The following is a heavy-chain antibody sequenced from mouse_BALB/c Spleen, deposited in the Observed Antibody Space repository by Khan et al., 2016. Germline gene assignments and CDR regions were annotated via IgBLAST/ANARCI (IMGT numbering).Heavy chain of an antibody. CDR1: GFTFSDSY. J-gene: IGHJ2*01. Sequence: EVELVESGGGLVQPGGSLKLSCATSGFTFSDSYMYWVRQTPEKRLEWVAYISNGGGSTYYPDTVKGRFTISRDNAKNTLYLQMSRLKSEDTAMXYCARQGLGHYFDYWGQGTTLTVSS. V-gene: IGHV5-12*02. CDR2: ISNGGGST. D-gene: IGHD4-1*01. CDR3: ARQGLGHYFDY.